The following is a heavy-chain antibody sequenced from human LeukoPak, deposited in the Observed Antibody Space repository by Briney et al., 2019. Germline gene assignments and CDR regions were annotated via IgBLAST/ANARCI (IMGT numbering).Heavy chain of an antibody. CDR3: ARADTSGFYYFVY. CDR2: IYHSGST. V-gene: IGHV4-59*01. J-gene: IGHJ4*02. CDR1: GGSISTYY. Sequence: SETLSLTCTVSGGSISTYYWNWIRQPPGKGLEWIGYIYHSGSTNYNPSLQSRVTISVDTSKNQFSLKLNSVTAADTAVYYCARADTSGFYYFVYWGQGTLVTVSS. D-gene: IGHD3-22*01.